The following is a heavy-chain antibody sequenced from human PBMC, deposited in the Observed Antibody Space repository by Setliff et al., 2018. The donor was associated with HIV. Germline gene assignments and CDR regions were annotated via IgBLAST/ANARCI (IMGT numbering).Heavy chain of an antibody. CDR2: ISGSGGST. J-gene: IGHJ3*02. V-gene: IGHV3-23*01. CDR1: GFTFSNYA. Sequence: ETLSLSCAGSGFTFSNYAMSWVRQAPGKGLEWVSAISGSGGSTYYADSVKGRFTISRDTSKNTLYLQMKSLRAEDTAVYYCAKDRAYNWNDVVNVFDMWGQGTMVTVSS. CDR3: AKDRAYNWNDVVNVFDM. D-gene: IGHD1-20*01.